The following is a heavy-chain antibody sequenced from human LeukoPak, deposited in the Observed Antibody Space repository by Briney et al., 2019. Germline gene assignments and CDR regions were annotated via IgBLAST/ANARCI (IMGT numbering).Heavy chain of an antibody. D-gene: IGHD2-21*02. V-gene: IGHV3-48*04. J-gene: IGHJ6*03. Sequence: GGSLRLSCAASGFTFSSYWMSWVRQAPGKGLKWVSYISSSGSTIYYADSVKGRFTISRDNAKNSLYLQMNSLRAEDTAMYYCARDGVFRFEVGDVYYYYMDVWGKGATVIISS. CDR2: ISSSGSTI. CDR1: GFTFSSYW. CDR3: ARDGVFRFEVGDVYYYYMDV.